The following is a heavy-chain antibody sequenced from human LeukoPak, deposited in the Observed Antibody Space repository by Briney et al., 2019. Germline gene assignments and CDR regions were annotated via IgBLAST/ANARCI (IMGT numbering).Heavy chain of an antibody. CDR2: IMYDGSNK. J-gene: IGHJ4*02. D-gene: IGHD4-17*01. CDR1: GFNFSNYA. Sequence: GGSLRLSCAASGFNFSNYAMHWVRQAPGKGLEWVAFIMYDGSNKYYADSVKGRFTISRDNSKNTLYLQMNSLRAEDTAVYYCASFGDYGDHVDYWGQGTLVTVSS. V-gene: IGHV3-30*04. CDR3: ASFGDYGDHVDY.